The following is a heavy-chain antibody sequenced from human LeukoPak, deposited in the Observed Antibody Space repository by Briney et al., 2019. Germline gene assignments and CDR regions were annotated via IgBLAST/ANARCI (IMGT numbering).Heavy chain of an antibody. J-gene: IGHJ4*02. D-gene: IGHD3-22*01. CDR2: ISYDGSNK. CDR1: GFTFSSYG. V-gene: IGHV3-30*18. CDR3: AKGGDSSGYYLDY. Sequence: PGGPLRLSCAASGFTFSSYGMHWVRQAPGKGLEWVAVISYDGSNKYYADSVKGRFTISRDNSKNTLYLQMNSLRAEDTAVYYCAKGGDSSGYYLDYWGQGTLVTVSS.